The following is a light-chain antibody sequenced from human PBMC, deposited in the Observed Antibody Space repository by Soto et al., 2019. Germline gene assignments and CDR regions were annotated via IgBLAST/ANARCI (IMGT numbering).Light chain of an antibody. J-gene: IGKJ5*01. CDR2: KAS. CDR3: QQYNSYPIT. Sequence: DIQMTQSPSTLSASVGDRVTITCRASQSISSWLAWYQQKPGKAPKLLLYKASSLESGVLSMLSGSGSGTEFTLTIRSLQPDDFATYYCQQYNSYPITFGQGTRLEIK. CDR1: QSISSW. V-gene: IGKV1-5*03.